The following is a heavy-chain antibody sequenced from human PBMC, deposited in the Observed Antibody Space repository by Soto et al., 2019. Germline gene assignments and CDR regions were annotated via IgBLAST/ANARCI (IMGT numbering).Heavy chain of an antibody. J-gene: IGHJ6*03. CDR2: INPSGGST. V-gene: IGHV1-46*03. D-gene: IGHD4-17*01. CDR3: ARGSPSTMVTTGYMDV. CDR1: GYTFTSRY. Sequence: ASVKVSCKSSGYTFTSRYIYWVRQAPGQGLEWVGIINPSGGSTSYAPNLQGRVTMTRDTSTSTVYMELSSLGSEDTAVYYCARGSPSTMVTTGYMDVWGKGTTVTVSS.